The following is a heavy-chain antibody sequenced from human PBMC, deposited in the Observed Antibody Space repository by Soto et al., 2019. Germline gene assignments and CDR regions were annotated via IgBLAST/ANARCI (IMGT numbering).Heavy chain of an antibody. D-gene: IGHD1-26*01. V-gene: IGHV1-2*02. J-gene: IGHJ4*02. CDR2: INPNSGGT. Sequence: PGQGLEWMGWINPNSGGTNYAQKFQDRVTMTRDTSISTAYMELSGLRSDDTAVYYCARPWSYSIDYWGQGTLVTVSS. CDR3: ARPWSYSIDY.